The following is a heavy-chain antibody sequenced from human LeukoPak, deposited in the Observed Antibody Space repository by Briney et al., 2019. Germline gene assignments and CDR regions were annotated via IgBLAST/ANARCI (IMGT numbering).Heavy chain of an antibody. CDR1: GIIFSSYS. CDR3: ARKLWHRNDC. Sequence: GGSLRLSCAVSGIIFSSYSMNWVRQAPGKGLEWVSYISSSGSTIYYADSVKGRFTISRDNAKNSLYLQMNSLRAEDTALYYCARKLWHRNDCWGQGTLVTVSS. D-gene: IGHD3-16*01. J-gene: IGHJ4*02. V-gene: IGHV3-48*01. CDR2: ISSSGSTI.